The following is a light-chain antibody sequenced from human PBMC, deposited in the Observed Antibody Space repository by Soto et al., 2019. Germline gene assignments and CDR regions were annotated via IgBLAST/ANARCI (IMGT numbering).Light chain of an antibody. J-gene: IGKJ1*01. V-gene: IGKV3-15*01. CDR3: QQFNSSTQT. CDR1: QSVRSN. CDR2: GTS. Sequence: EIWMTQSPATLSVSPGERATLSCGASQSVRSNLAWYQLKPGRAPRLLIYGTSTRATGLPARFSGSGSGTEFTITISSLQSEDFAVYYCQQFNSSTQTFGQGTKVDIK.